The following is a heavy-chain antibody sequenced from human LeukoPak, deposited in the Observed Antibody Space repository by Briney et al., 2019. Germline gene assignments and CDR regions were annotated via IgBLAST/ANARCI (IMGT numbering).Heavy chain of an antibody. Sequence: PGRSLRLSCAASGFTFDDYAMPWVRHAPGKGLEWVSGISWNSGSIGYADSVKGRFTISRDNAKNSLYLQMNSLRAEDTALYYCAKDADYGDYRFKYYFDYWGQGTLVTVSS. J-gene: IGHJ4*02. D-gene: IGHD4-17*01. CDR1: GFTFDDYA. V-gene: IGHV3-9*01. CDR2: ISWNSGSI. CDR3: AKDADYGDYRFKYYFDY.